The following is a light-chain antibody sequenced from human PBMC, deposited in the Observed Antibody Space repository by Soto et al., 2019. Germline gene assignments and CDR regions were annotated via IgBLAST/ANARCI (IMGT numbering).Light chain of an antibody. J-gene: IGKJ4*01. Sequence: EIVLTQSPATLSLSPGERATLSCRASQSVSSYLAWYQQKPGQAPRLLIYDASNRATGIPARFSGSGSGTDFTLTISSLEPEDVATYYCQQANSFPLTFGGGTKVEIK. V-gene: IGKV3-11*01. CDR3: QQANSFPLT. CDR1: QSVSSY. CDR2: DAS.